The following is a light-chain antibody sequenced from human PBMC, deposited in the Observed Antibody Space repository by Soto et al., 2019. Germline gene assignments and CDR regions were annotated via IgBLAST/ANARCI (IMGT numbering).Light chain of an antibody. V-gene: IGLV4-69*01. CDR1: SGHSSYA. Sequence: QPLLTQSPSASASLGASVKLTCTLSSGHSSYAIAWHQQQPEKGPRYLMKFNSDGSHSKGDGIPDRFSGSSSGAERYLTISSLQSEDEADYYCQTWGTGIVVFGGGTKLTVL. J-gene: IGLJ2*01. CDR2: FNSDGSH. CDR3: QTWGTGIVV.